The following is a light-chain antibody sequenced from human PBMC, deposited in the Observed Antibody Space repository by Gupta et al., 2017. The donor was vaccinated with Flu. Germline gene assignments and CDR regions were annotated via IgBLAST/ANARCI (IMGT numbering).Light chain of an antibody. CDR1: QSVLYSSNNKNY. V-gene: IGKV4-1*01. Sequence: DIVMTQSPDSLAVSLGERATINCKSSQSVLYSSNNKNYLAWYQQKPGQPPKLLIYWASTRESGVPDRFSGSGSGTDFTLTISSLQAEDVAVYYCQQYDSTPMTFGQETKVEIK. CDR2: WAS. J-gene: IGKJ1*01. CDR3: QQYDSTPMT.